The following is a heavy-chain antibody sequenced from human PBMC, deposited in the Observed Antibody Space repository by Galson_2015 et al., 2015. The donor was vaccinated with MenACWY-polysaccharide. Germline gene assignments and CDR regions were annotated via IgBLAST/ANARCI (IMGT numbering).Heavy chain of an antibody. CDR1: GFTFNNYA. CDR3: TRAEKHYYFGAGSYLSY. Sequence: SLRLSRAASGFTFNNYAVSWVRQAPGKGLEWVAVISSDGRNENYADSVKGRFTISRDNSRNTLYLQMNGLRAEDTAVYYCTRAEKHYYFGAGSYLSYWGQGTLVTVSS. J-gene: IGHJ4*02. V-gene: IGHV3-30*03. D-gene: IGHD3-10*01. CDR2: ISSDGRNE.